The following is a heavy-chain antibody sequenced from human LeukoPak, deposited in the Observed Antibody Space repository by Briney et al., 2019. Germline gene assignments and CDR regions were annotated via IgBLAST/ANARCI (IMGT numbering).Heavy chain of an antibody. V-gene: IGHV1-2*02. CDR3: ARRANIVGATRSFDY. CDR1: GYTFTGYY. D-gene: IGHD1-26*01. J-gene: IGHJ4*02. Sequence: ASVKDSCKASGYTFTGYYMHWVRQAPGQGLEWMGWINPNSGGTNYAQKFQGRVTMTRDTSISTAYMELSRLRSDDTAVYYCARRANIVGATRSFDYWGQGTLVTVSS. CDR2: INPNSGGT.